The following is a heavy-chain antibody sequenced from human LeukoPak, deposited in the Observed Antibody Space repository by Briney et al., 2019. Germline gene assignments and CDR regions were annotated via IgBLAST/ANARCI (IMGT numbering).Heavy chain of an antibody. CDR3: ARDRRSSSSNSILFDY. Sequence: ASVKVSCKASGYTVTNYGVSWVRQAPGQGLEWMGWIGAYNGNTNYAQKLQGRVTMTTDTSTSSAYMELRSLRSDDTAVYYCARDRRSSSSNSILFDYWGQGTVVTVSS. CDR1: GYTVTNYG. CDR2: IGAYNGNT. J-gene: IGHJ4*02. V-gene: IGHV1-18*01. D-gene: IGHD6-6*01.